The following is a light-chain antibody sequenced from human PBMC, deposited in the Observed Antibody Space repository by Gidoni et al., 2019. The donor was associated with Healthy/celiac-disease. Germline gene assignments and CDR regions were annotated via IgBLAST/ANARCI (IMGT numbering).Light chain of an antibody. CDR2: EVS. J-gene: IGLJ1*01. CDR1: SSDVGSYNR. V-gene: IGLV2-18*01. Sequence: QSALTQPPSVSGSPGQSVTISCTGTSSDVGSYNRVSWYQQPPGTAPKLMIYEVSNRPSGVPDRFSGSKSGNTASLTISGLQAEDEADYYCSLYTSSSTPNVFGTGTKVTVL. CDR3: SLYTSSSTPNV.